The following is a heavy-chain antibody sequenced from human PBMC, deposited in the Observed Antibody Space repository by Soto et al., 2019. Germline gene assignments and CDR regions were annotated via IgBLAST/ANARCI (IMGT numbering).Heavy chain of an antibody. J-gene: IGHJ3*02. CDR1: GGSFSCYY. V-gene: IGHV4-34*01. Sequence: SSETLSLTCAVYGGSFSCYYWIWIRQPPGKGLEWIGEINHSGSTNYNPSLKSRVTISVDTSKNQFSLKLSSVTAADTAVYYCASQSITGTGAAADAFDIWGQGTMVTVSS. CDR2: INHSGST. D-gene: IGHD1-20*01. CDR3: ASQSITGTGAAADAFDI.